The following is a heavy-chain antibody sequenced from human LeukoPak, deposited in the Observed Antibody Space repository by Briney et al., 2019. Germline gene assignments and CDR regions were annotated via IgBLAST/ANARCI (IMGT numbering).Heavy chain of an antibody. D-gene: IGHD5-12*01. Sequence: GGSLRLSCAACGVTLSNYAMNWVRQAPGKGLEWVSVVIGSSGSTDYADSVKGRFTISRDNSKNTLYLVMNSLRAEDTAIYYCAKGGYDYIEIGYFDYWGQGTLVTVSS. V-gene: IGHV3-23*01. CDR1: GVTLSNYA. J-gene: IGHJ4*02. CDR2: VIGSSGST. CDR3: AKGGYDYIEIGYFDY.